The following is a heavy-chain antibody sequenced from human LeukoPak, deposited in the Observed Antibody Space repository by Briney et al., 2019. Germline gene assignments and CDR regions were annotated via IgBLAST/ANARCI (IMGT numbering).Heavy chain of an antibody. D-gene: IGHD1-1*01. CDR3: ARSATGTTQTNWFDP. J-gene: IGHJ5*02. Sequence: PSETLSLTCAVSGGSISSGGYSWSWIRQPPGKGLEWIGYIYHSGSTYYNPSLESRVTISVDRSKNQFSLKLSSVTAADTAVYYCARSATGTTQTNWFDPWGQGTLVTVSS. V-gene: IGHV4-30-2*01. CDR2: IYHSGST. CDR1: GGSISSGGYS.